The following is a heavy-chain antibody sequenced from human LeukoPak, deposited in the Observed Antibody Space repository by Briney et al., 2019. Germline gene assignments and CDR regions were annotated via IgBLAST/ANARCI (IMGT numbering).Heavy chain of an antibody. D-gene: IGHD3-10*01. Sequence: PGGSLRLSCAASGFTFSSYGMHWVRQAPGKGLEWVAFIRYDGSNKYYADSVKGRFTISRDNSKNTLYLQMNSLRAEDTAVYYCAKDGFRVRGVLWFGWFDPWGQGTLVTVSS. J-gene: IGHJ5*02. CDR3: AKDGFRVRGVLWFGWFDP. CDR1: GFTFSSYG. V-gene: IGHV3-30*02. CDR2: IRYDGSNK.